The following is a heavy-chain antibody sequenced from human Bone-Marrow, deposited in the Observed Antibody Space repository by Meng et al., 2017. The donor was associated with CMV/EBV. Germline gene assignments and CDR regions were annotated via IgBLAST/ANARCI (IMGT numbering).Heavy chain of an antibody. V-gene: IGHV1-2*02. CDR3: ARDPISGDSSGTDY. D-gene: IGHD3-22*01. J-gene: IGHJ4*02. CDR1: GYSFTGYY. CDR2: INPNSGGT. Sequence: VQLVQSGAEVKKPGASVKVACKASGYSFTGYYMHWVRQAPGQGLEWMGWINPNSGGTNYAQKFQGRVTMTRDTSISTAYMELSRLRSDDTAVYYCARDPISGDSSGTDYWGQGTLVTVSS.